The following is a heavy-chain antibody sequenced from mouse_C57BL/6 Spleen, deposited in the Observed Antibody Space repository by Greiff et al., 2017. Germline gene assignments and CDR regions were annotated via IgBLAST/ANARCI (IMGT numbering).Heavy chain of an antibody. Sequence: EVQLVESEGGLVQPGSSMKLSCTASGFTFSDYYMAWVRQVPEKGLEWVANINYDGSSTYYLDSLKSRFIISRDNAKNILYLQMSSLKSEDTATYYCARESGYKTWYFDVWGTGTTVTVSS. CDR1: GFTFSDYY. J-gene: IGHJ1*03. D-gene: IGHD2-2*01. CDR2: INYDGSST. CDR3: ARESGYKTWYFDV. V-gene: IGHV5-16*01.